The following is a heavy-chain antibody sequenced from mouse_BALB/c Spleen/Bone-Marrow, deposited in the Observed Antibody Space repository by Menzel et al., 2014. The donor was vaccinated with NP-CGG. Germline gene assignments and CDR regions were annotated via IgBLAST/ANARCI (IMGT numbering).Heavy chain of an antibody. CDR3: ASSYALDS. CDR2: IRNKANGYTT. V-gene: IGHV7-3*02. Sequence: EVKLQESGGGLVQPGGSLRLSCATSGFTFTDYFTTWVRQPPGKALEWLGFIRNKANGYTTEYSASVKGRFTIPRDNSQSILYLQMNTLRPEDSATYYCASSYALDSWGPGTSVTVSS. J-gene: IGHJ4*01. CDR1: GFTFTDYF.